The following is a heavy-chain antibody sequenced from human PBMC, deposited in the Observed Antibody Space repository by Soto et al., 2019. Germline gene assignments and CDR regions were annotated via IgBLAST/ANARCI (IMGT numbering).Heavy chain of an antibody. CDR2: INPSGGST. CDR1: GYTFTSYH. D-gene: IGHD3-22*01. V-gene: IGHV1-46*01. CDR3: ARAGHYYDSSGYDDFDY. J-gene: IGHJ4*02. Sequence: ASVKVSCKASGYTFTSYHMHWVRQAPGQGLEWMGIINPSGGSTSYAQKFQGRVTMTRDTSTSTVYMELSSLRSEDTAVYYCARAGHYYDSSGYDDFDYWGQGTLVTVSS.